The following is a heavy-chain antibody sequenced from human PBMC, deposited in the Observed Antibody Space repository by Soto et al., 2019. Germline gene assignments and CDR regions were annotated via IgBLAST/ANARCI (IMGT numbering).Heavy chain of an antibody. CDR2: IYYSGST. Sequence: SETLSLTCTVSGGSISSSSYYWGWIRQPPGKGLEWIGSIYYSGSTYYNPSLNSRVTISVDTSKNQFSLKLSSVTAADTAVYYCARQKGGSGIQLWLPGWFDPWGQGTLVTVSS. V-gene: IGHV4-39*01. CDR1: GGSISSSSYY. CDR3: ARQKGGSGIQLWLPGWFDP. J-gene: IGHJ5*02. D-gene: IGHD5-18*01.